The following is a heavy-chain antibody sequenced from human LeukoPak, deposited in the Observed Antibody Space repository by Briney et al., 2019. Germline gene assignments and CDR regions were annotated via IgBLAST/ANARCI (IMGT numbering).Heavy chain of an antibody. V-gene: IGHV1-8*02. J-gene: IGHJ4*02. D-gene: IGHD3-16*02. CDR3: ARADTVRLGELSHFDY. CDR2: MNPNSGNT. Sequence: ASVKVSCKASGYTFTSYDINWVRQATGQGLEWMGWMNPNSGNTGYAQKFQGRVTMTSDNSTSTVYMELRTLRSDDTAVYYCARADTVRLGELSHFDYWGQGTLVTVSS. CDR1: GYTFTSYD.